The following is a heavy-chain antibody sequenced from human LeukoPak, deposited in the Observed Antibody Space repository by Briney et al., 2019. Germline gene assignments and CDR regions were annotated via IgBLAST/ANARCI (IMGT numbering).Heavy chain of an antibody. CDR2: ITGIGGGT. J-gene: IGHJ4*02. V-gene: IGHV3-23*01. D-gene: IGHD1-1*01. Sequence: GGSLRLSCAGSGFMFEHYAMNWVRQAPGRGLEWVSVITGIGGGTYYAESVEGRFTVSRDNSKNTVYLQMNSLRAEDTAVYYCAKDGASTLPYYFDWSGQGTLVTVAS. CDR3: AKDGASTLPYYFDW. CDR1: GFMFEHYA.